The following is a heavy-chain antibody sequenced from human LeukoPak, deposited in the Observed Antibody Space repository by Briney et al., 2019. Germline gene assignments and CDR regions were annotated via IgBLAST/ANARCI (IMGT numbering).Heavy chain of an antibody. CDR3: ARVVTGTTGNWFDP. D-gene: IGHD1-20*01. Sequence: GASVKVSCKASGYTFTGYYMHWVRQAPGQGLEWMGWINPNSGGTNYAQKFQGRVTMTRDTSISRAYMELSRLRSDDTAVYYCARVVTGTTGNWFDPWGQGTLVTVSS. J-gene: IGHJ5*02. V-gene: IGHV1-2*02. CDR2: INPNSGGT. CDR1: GYTFTGYY.